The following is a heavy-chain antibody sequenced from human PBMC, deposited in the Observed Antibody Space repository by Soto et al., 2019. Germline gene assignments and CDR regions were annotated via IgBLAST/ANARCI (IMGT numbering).Heavy chain of an antibody. CDR1: GFNFETYG. CDR2: ISGSGDST. D-gene: IGHD2-15*01. CDR3: AKDPYVGWYCSGGTCPIAS. J-gene: IGHJ5*02. V-gene: IGHV3-23*01. Sequence: EVRLLESGGGLVEPGGSLRLSCTGSGFNFETYGMTWVRQAPGKGLEWVSGISGSGDSTYFADSMKGRFTISRDNAKKTVYLQLSSLRAEDTATYYCAKDPYVGWYCSGGTCPIASWGQGTLVIVSS.